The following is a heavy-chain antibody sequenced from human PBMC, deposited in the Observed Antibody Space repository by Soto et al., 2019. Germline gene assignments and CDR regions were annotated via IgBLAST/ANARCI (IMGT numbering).Heavy chain of an antibody. CDR3: AELAGYCSGTSCYGHYDMDV. D-gene: IGHD2-2*01. CDR1: GRSISSSNYY. J-gene: IGHJ6*01. V-gene: IGHV4-39*01. CDR2: INYSGNT. Sequence: SDTLSLACTVTGRSISSSNYYWGWIRQPPGKGLEWIGSINYSGNTYYNPSLQSRVTISVDTSKNQFSLELSSVTAADTAVYYCAELAGYCSGTSCYGHYDMDVWGQGTTVT.